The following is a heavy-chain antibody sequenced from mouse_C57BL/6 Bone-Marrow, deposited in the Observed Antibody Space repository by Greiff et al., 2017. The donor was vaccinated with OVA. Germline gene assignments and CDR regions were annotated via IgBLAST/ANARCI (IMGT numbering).Heavy chain of an antibody. J-gene: IGHJ4*01. CDR1: GYTFTSYW. Sequence: QVQLQQPGAELVRPGSSVKLSCKASGYTFTSYWMDWVKQRPGQGLEWIGNIYPSDSENHYNQKFKDKATLTVDKSSSTAYMQLSSLTSEDSAVYYCARRYYYGSRGAMDYWGQGTSVTVSS. CDR3: ARRYYYGSRGAMDY. D-gene: IGHD1-1*01. CDR2: IYPSDSEN. V-gene: IGHV1-61*01.